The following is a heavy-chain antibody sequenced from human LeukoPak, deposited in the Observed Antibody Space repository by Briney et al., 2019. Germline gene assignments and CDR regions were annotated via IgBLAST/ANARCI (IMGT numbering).Heavy chain of an antibody. CDR1: GFTFSTYG. CDR3: AKAQENWGSDY. CDR2: ISYDGTNK. Sequence: GKSLRLSCAASGFTFSTYGIPWVRQAPGEGLEWVAVISYDGTNKHYADSVKGRFTISRDKSKNTLYLQMSSLRAEDTAVYYCAKAQENWGSDYWDQGTLVTVSS. D-gene: IGHD7-27*01. V-gene: IGHV3-30*18. J-gene: IGHJ4*02.